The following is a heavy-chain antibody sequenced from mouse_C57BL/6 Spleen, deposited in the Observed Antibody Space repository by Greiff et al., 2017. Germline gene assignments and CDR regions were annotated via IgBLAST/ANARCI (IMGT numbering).Heavy chain of an antibody. V-gene: IGHV3-6*01. CDR2: LSYDGSN. Sequence: ESGPGLVKPSQSLSLTCSVTGYSITSGYYWNWLRQFPGNKLEWMGYLSYDGSNNYNPSLKNRISIPRDTSKNQSFLKVNSVTTEDTATYYCASLGLRRRGLDYWGQGTTLTVSS. CDR3: ASLGLRRRGLDY. D-gene: IGHD2-4*01. CDR1: GYSITSGYY. J-gene: IGHJ2*01.